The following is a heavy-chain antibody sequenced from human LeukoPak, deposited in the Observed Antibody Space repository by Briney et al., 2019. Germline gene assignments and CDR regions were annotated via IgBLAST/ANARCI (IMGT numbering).Heavy chain of an antibody. J-gene: IGHJ4*02. CDR3: AREIAAAGTGSNYFDY. Sequence: SVKVSCKASGYTFTSYYMHWVRQAPGQGLEWMGGIIPIFGTANYAQKFQGRVTITADESTSTAYMELSSLRSEDTAVYYCAREIAAAGTGSNYFDYWGQGTLVTVSS. D-gene: IGHD6-13*01. CDR1: GYTFTSYY. CDR2: IIPIFGTA. V-gene: IGHV1-69*13.